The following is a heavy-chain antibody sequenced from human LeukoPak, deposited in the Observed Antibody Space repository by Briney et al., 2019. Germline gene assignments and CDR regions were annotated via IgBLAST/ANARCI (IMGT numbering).Heavy chain of an antibody. CDR2: ISGSGGRT. D-gene: IGHD6-19*01. J-gene: IGHJ4*02. Sequence: GGSLRLSCAASGFTFSSYAMSWVRQAPGKGLEWVSAISGSGGRTYYADSVKGRFTISSDNSKNTLYLQMNSLRAEDTAVYYCAKDPRAVAGYFDYWGQGTLVTVSS. CDR3: AKDPRAVAGYFDY. CDR1: GFTFSSYA. V-gene: IGHV3-23*01.